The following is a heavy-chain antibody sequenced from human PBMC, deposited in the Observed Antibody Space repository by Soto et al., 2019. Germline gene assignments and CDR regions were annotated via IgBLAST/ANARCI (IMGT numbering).Heavy chain of an antibody. J-gene: IGHJ4*02. CDR3: AKDRMGAGVRGYFDY. CDR1: GFTFSSYG. V-gene: IGHV3-30*18. CDR2: IIYDGSTK. Sequence: QVQLVESGGGVVQPGRSLRLSCAASGFTFSSYGMQWVRQAPGKGLEWVAVIIYDGSTKYYADSVKGRFTISRDNSKSTPYLQMNSLRAAYTAVYYCAKDRMGAGVRGYFDYWGQGTRVTVSS. D-gene: IGHD3-10*01.